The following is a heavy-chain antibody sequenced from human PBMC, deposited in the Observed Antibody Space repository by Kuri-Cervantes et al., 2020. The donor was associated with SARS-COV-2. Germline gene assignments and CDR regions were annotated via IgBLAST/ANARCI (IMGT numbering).Heavy chain of an antibody. J-gene: IGHJ4*02. V-gene: IGHV3-66*03. CDR2: IYSCGST. Sequence: GESLKISCAASGFTVSSNYMSWVRQAPGKGLEWVSVIYSCGSTYYADSVKGRFAISRDNSKNTLYLQMNSLRAEDTAVYYCARDLGGYYSVSLDYWGQGTLVTVSS. CDR3: ARDLGGYYSVSLDY. D-gene: IGHD3-22*01. CDR1: GFTVSSNY.